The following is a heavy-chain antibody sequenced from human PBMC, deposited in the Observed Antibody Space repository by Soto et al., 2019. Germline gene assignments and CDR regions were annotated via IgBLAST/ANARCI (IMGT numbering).Heavy chain of an antibody. CDR2: IYYSGST. D-gene: IGHD6-19*01. CDR1: GGSISSYY. V-gene: IGHV4-59*01. Sequence: PSETLSLTRTVSGGSISSYYWSWIRQPPGKGLEWIGYIYYSGSTNYNPSLKSRVTISVDTSKNQFSLKLSSVTAADTAVYYCARGEQWLVGGGDYFDYWGQGTLVTVSS. J-gene: IGHJ4*02. CDR3: ARGEQWLVGGGDYFDY.